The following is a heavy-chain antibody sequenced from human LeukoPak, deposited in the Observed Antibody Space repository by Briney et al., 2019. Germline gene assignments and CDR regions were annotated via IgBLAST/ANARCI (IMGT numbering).Heavy chain of an antibody. Sequence: PGGSLRLSCAGSGFTVSSNYMSWVRQAPGKGLEWVSVIHSGDSTYYADSVKGRFIISRDNSKNTVYLQMNSLRAEDTAVYYCARDRAVADGRLYYWGQGTLVTASS. V-gene: IGHV3-66*01. CDR2: IHSGDST. CDR1: GFTVSSNY. CDR3: ARDRAVADGRLYY. D-gene: IGHD6-19*01. J-gene: IGHJ4*02.